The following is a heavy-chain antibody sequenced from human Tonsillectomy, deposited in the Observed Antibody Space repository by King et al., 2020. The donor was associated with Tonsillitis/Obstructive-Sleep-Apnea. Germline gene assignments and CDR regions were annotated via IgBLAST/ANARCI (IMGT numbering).Heavy chain of an antibody. CDR3: ARVDSSGYGFDV. CDR2: IHTSGST. D-gene: IGHD3-22*01. CDR1: GGSISSYY. J-gene: IGHJ6*02. V-gene: IGHV4-4*07. Sequence: VQLQESGPGLVKPSETLSLTCTVSGGSISSYYWNWIRQPAGKRLEWIGRIHTSGSTNYNPSLKSRVTMSVDTSKNRVSLRLNSVTAADTAVYYCARVDSSGYGFDVWGHGTTVTVSS.